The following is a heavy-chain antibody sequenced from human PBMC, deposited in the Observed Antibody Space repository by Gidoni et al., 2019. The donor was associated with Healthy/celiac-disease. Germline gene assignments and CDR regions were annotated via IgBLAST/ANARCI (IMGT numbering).Heavy chain of an antibody. CDR1: GFTFSSYS. J-gene: IGHJ5*02. Sequence: EVQLVESGGGLVKHGGSLRLSCAASGFTFSSYSMNWVRQAPGKGLEWVSSISSSSIYIYYADSVKGRFTISRDNAKNSLYLQMNSLRAEDTAVYYCARHRKVDHNWFDPWGQGTLVTVSS. V-gene: IGHV3-21*01. CDR3: ARHRKVDHNWFDP. CDR2: ISSSSIYI.